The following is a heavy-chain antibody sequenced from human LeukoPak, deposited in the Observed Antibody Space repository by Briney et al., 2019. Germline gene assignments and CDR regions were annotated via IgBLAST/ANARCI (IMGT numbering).Heavy chain of an antibody. J-gene: IGHJ4*02. CDR2: ISYDGSNK. D-gene: IGHD6-6*01. Sequence: GGSLRLSCAASGFTFSSYAMHWVRQAPGKGLEWVAVISYDGSNKYYADSVKGRFTISRDNSKNTLYLQMNSLRVEDTAVYYCWTFYSSSSGCDYWGQGTLVTVSS. V-gene: IGHV3-30-3*01. CDR1: GFTFSSYA. CDR3: WTFYSSSSGCDY.